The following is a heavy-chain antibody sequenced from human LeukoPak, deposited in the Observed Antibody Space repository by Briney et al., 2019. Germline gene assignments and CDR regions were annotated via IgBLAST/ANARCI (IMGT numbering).Heavy chain of an antibody. D-gene: IGHD4-17*01. Sequence: PSETLSLTCTVSGGSISNYYWTWIRQPPGKGLEWIGFISYSGNTNYNPSLKSRVTISLDTSKNQFSLKLSSVTAADTAVYYCARETVTTTRGGFDPWGQGTLVTVSS. J-gene: IGHJ5*02. CDR3: ARETVTTTRGGFDP. CDR1: GGSISNYY. CDR2: ISYSGNT. V-gene: IGHV4-59*12.